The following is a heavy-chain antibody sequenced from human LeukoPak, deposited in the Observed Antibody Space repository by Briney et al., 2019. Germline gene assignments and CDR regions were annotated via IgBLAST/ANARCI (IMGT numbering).Heavy chain of an antibody. D-gene: IGHD5-24*01. Sequence: PGGSLRLSCAASGFSFDDYAMHWVRQAPGKGLEWVSLISGDGYATYYADSVEGRFTISRDSSKNSLYLQMNSLRTEDTALYYCAKDKSPGYTWDAFDIWGQGTMVTVSS. J-gene: IGHJ3*02. CDR2: ISGDGYAT. CDR1: GFSFDDYA. CDR3: AKDKSPGYTWDAFDI. V-gene: IGHV3-43*02.